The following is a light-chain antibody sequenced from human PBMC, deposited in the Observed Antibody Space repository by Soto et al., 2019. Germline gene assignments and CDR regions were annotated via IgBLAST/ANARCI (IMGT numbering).Light chain of an antibody. V-gene: IGKV1-8*01. CDR2: AAS. Sequence: AIRMTQSPSSFSASTGDRVTITCRASQGISSYLAWYQQKPGKAPKLLIYAASTLQSGVPSRFSGSGSGTDFPLTISCLPSEDVATYYCQQYYSYPLTFGGGTKVEIK. J-gene: IGKJ4*01. CDR1: QGISSY. CDR3: QQYYSYPLT.